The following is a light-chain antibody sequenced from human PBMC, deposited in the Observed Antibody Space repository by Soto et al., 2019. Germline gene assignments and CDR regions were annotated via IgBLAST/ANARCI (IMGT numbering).Light chain of an antibody. V-gene: IGLV2-8*01. CDR2: EVS. CDR1: SSDVGGYKY. Sequence: QSVLTQPPSASGSPGQSVTISCTGTSSDVGGYKYVSWYQQHPGKAPKLMIFEVSKRPSGVPDRFSGSKSGNTASLTVSGLQAEDEADYFWCSYAGRNNLVFGGGTQLTVL. J-gene: IGLJ2*01. CDR3: CSYAGRNNLV.